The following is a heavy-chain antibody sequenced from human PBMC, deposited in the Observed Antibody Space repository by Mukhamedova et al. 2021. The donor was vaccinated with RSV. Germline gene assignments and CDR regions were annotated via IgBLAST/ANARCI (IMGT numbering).Heavy chain of an antibody. CDR2: IYHSGSI. Sequence: GEIYHSGSINYNPSLKSRVTISVDKSKNQFPLKLSSVTAADTAVYYCARRASLAAAGTTFDYWGQGTLVTVSS. J-gene: IGHJ4*02. D-gene: IGHD6-13*01. V-gene: IGHV4-4*02. CDR3: ARRASLAAAGTTFDY.